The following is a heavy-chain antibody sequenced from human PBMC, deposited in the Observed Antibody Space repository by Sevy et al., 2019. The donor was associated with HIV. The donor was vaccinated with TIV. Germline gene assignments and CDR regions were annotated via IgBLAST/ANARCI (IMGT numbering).Heavy chain of an antibody. Sequence: GGSLRLSCVVSGFRVSNNYLSWVRHAPGKELEWVSVMHNDGTTIYADSAKGRFTVSRDNSQNKVFLQMSGLRVDDTAVYYCARGDAAYYGRWDIFDFWGRGTMVTVSS. CDR3: ARGDAAYYGRWDIFDF. CDR1: GFRVSNNY. D-gene: IGHD3-10*01. V-gene: IGHV3-53*01. CDR2: MHNDGTT. J-gene: IGHJ3*01.